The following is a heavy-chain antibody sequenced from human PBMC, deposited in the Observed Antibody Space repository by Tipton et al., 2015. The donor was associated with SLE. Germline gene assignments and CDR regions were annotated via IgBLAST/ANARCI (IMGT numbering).Heavy chain of an antibody. V-gene: IGHV3-33*08. CDR3: AASIAVALNY. J-gene: IGHJ4*02. CDR2: IWYDGSQS. CDR1: GFTFSNYG. Sequence: RSLRLSCAASGFTFSNYGMHWVRQAPGKGLEWVAVIWYDGSQSYYGDSVKGRFTISRDNAKSTLYLQMNSVRPDDTAVYYCAASIAVALNYWGQGTLVTVSS. D-gene: IGHD2-21*01.